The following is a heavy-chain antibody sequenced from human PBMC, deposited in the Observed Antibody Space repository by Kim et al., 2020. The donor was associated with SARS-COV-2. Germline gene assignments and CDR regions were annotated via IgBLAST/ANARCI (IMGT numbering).Heavy chain of an antibody. D-gene: IGHD1-26*01. V-gene: IGHV3-23*01. J-gene: IGHJ4*02. CDR2: ISGSANST. Sequence: GGSLRLSCAASAFTFSSYAMSWVRQPPGKGLEWVSTISGSANSTYYADSVKGRFTISRDNSKKTLYLQMSSLRAEDTAVYFCAKVPFVGATDSWGQGTLVTVSS. CDR3: AKVPFVGATDS. CDR1: AFTFSSYA.